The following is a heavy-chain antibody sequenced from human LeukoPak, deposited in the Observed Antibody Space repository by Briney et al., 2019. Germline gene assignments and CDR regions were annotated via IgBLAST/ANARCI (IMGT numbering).Heavy chain of an antibody. V-gene: IGHV3-74*01. D-gene: IGHD3-22*01. CDR1: GFTFSDFW. J-gene: IGHJ4*02. CDR3: ARGLVHDTSGYYSDY. Sequence: PGGSLRLSCAASGFTFSDFWMHWVRQAPGKGLVWVSRINSDGSSTTYADSVKGRFTVSRDNAKNTLYLQMDSLRAEDSAVYYCARGLVHDTSGYYSDYWGQGILVTVSS. CDR2: INSDGSST.